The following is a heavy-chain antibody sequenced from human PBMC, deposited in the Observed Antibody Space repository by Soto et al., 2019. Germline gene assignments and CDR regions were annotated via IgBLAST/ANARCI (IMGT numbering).Heavy chain of an antibody. CDR2: IYVNGNT. J-gene: IGHJ4*02. CDR1: GGAMNNFY. Sequence: PSETLSLTCTVSGGAMNNFYWSWIRQPPGKGLEWIGYIYVNGNTNYNPSIKRRVTISIDTTKKPSSLNLTSVTDADTAVYYCASVTFGVVVLAHWGQGTLVTVSS. V-gene: IGHV4-59*01. CDR3: ASVTFGVVVLAH. D-gene: IGHD3-16*01.